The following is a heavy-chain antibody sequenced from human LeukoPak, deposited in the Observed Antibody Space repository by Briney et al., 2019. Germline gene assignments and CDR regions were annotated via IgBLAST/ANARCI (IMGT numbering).Heavy chain of an antibody. CDR2: ISSSSSYI. Sequence: AGGSLRLSCAASGFTFSSYSMNWVRQAPGKGLEWVSSISSSSSYIYYADSVKGRFTISRDNTKNSLYLQMNSLRAEDTAVYYCASYGHYYDSSGYSDYWGQGTLVTVSS. V-gene: IGHV3-21*01. D-gene: IGHD3-22*01. CDR1: GFTFSSYS. J-gene: IGHJ4*02. CDR3: ASYGHYYDSSGYSDY.